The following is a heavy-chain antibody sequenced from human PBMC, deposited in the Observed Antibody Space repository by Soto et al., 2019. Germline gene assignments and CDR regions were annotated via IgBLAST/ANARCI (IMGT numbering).Heavy chain of an antibody. Sequence: QVQLVQSGAEVKKPGSSVKVSCKASGGTFSSYAISWVRQAPGQGLEWMGGIIPIFGTSNYAEKFQGRVTITRGESPDHGTLELSSLGSEDQDVYFCAGGLRDGVCPHWGQGPLVTVSS. CDR1: GGTFSSYA. J-gene: IGHJ4*02. CDR3: AGGLRDGVCPH. CDR2: IIPIFGTS. D-gene: IGHD2-8*01. V-gene: IGHV1-69*01.